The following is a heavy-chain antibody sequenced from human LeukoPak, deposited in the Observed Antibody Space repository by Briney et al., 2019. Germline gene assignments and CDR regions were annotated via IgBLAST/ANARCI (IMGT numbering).Heavy chain of an antibody. CDR3: AKDRVGVYVYAPNMDV. Sequence: QSGGSLRLSCAASGFTFGSYAMSWVRQAPGKGLEWVSAISGSGGSTYYADSVKGRFTISRDNSKNTLYLQMDSLRAEDTAVYYCAKDRVGVYVYAPNMDVWGKGTTVTISS. V-gene: IGHV3-23*01. CDR2: ISGSGGST. D-gene: IGHD5/OR15-5a*01. J-gene: IGHJ6*03. CDR1: GFTFGSYA.